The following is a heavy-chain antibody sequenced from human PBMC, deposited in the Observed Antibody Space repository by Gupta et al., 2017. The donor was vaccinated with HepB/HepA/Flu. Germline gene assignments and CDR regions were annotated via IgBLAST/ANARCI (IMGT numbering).Heavy chain of an antibody. J-gene: IGHJ4*02. V-gene: IGHV3-15*01. CDR2: IKSKTDGGTT. Sequence: EVELVESGGGLVKPGGSLRLSCAASGFTFSNAWMSWVRQAPGKGLEWVGRIKSKTDGGTTDYAAPVKGRFTISRDDSKKTVYLQMKSLKTEDTAVYYCSAAQRLVLGYWGQGTLVTVSS. D-gene: IGHD6-6*01. CDR1: GFTFSNAW. CDR3: SAAQRLVLGY.